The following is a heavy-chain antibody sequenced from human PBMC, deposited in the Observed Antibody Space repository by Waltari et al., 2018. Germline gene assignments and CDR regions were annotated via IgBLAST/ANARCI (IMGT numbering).Heavy chain of an antibody. Sequence: QVQLVESGGGVVQPGGSLRLSCAASGFTFSAYAMHWVRQAPGKGLEWVSFLRYDGSIDYYVDSVKGRFTISRDNSKNTLSLQMISLRPEDTAIYYCAKGTEDLIDQWGQGTLVTVSS. V-gene: IGHV3-30*02. CDR2: LRYDGSID. CDR3: AKGTEDLIDQ. J-gene: IGHJ4*02. CDR1: GFTFSAYA.